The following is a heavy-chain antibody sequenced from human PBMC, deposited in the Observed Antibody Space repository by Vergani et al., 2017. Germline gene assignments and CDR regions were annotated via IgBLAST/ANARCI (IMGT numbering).Heavy chain of an antibody. V-gene: IGHV4-61*02. CDR3: ARGYCSSTSCYFRGSFDI. CDR1: GGSISSGSYY. Sequence: QVQLQESGPGLVKPSQTLSLTCTVSGGSISSGSYYWSWLRQPAGKGLGWIGRIDTSGSTNYNPSLKSRVTISVDTSKNQFSLKLSSVTAADTAVYYCARGYCSSTSCYFRGSFDIWGQGTMVTVSS. D-gene: IGHD2-2*01. J-gene: IGHJ3*02. CDR2: IDTSGST.